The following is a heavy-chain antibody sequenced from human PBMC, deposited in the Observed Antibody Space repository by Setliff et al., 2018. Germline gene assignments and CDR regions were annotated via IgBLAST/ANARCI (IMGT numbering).Heavy chain of an antibody. V-gene: IGHV3-74*01. J-gene: IGHJ4*02. CDR1: GFAFNTYW. CDR3: ARGAHAYGY. D-gene: IGHD5-18*01. CDR2: INSDGSST. Sequence: GGSLRLSCAASGFAFNTYWMHWVRQAPGKGLVWVSRINSDGSSTSYADSVKGRFTISRDNAKNSLYLQITSLRAEDTAVYYCARGAHAYGYWGQGTLVTVSS.